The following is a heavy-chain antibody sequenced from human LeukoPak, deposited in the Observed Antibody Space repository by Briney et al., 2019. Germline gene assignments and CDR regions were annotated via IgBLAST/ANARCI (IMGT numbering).Heavy chain of an antibody. CDR3: AKVVWEVTTNY. CDR1: ELTFSSYP. D-gene: IGHD4-17*01. J-gene: IGHJ4*02. V-gene: IGHV3-23*01. CDR2: ISGSGKYT. Sequence: GGSLRLSCAASELTFSSYPMSWVRQAPGKGLEWVSAISGSGKYTYCADSVEGRFTISRDNSKNTLYLQMNNLRAEDTAVYYCAKVVWEVTTNYWGQGTLVAVSS.